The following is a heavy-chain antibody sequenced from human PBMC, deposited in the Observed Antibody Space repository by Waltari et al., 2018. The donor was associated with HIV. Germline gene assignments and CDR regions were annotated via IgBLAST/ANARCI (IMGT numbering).Heavy chain of an antibody. CDR2: IYSGGST. CDR1: GFTVSSNY. CDR3: ATYSSGYSDAFDI. J-gene: IGHJ3*02. Sequence: EVQLVETGGGLIQPGGSLRLSCAASGFTVSSNYMSWVRQAPGKGREWVSVIYSGGSTYYAESVKGQFTISRDNSKNTLYLQMNSLRAEDTAVYYCATYSSGYSDAFDIWGQGTMVTVSS. D-gene: IGHD3-22*01. V-gene: IGHV3-53*02.